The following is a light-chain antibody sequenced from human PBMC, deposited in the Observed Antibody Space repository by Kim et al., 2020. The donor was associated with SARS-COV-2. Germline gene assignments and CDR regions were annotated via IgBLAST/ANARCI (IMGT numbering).Light chain of an antibody. Sequence: QSALTQPASVSGSPGQSITISCTGTSSDVGTYNYVSWYQQYPGKAPKLMIYDVTKRPSGVSIRFSGSKSGNTASLTISGLQGEDEADYYCSSFTSSSTWVFGTGTKVTVL. V-gene: IGLV2-14*01. J-gene: IGLJ1*01. CDR1: SSDVGTYNY. CDR2: DVT. CDR3: SSFTSSSTWV.